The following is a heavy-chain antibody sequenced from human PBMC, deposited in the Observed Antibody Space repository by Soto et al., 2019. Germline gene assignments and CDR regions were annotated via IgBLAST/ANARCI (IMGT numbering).Heavy chain of an antibody. Sequence: QLQLQESGPGLVKPSETLSLTCDVSGGAIISTSYWWGWIRQPPGKGLEWIGSMSYSGSTYYNSSLKSRVTMSVDTSKNQFSLNLISVTAADTAVYYCARLAAMVCAARYWYFDVWGRGTLVNVSS. CDR2: MSYSGST. V-gene: IGHV4-39*01. CDR1: GGAIISTSYW. J-gene: IGHJ2*01. CDR3: ARLAAMVCAARYWYFDV. D-gene: IGHD2-8*01.